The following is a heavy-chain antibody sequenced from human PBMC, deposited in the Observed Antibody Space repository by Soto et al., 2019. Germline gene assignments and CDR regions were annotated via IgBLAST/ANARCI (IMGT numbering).Heavy chain of an antibody. CDR3: ARGRGHFDY. V-gene: IGHV4-34*01. Sequence: PSETLSLTCAVYGGSFSGYYWSWIRQPPGKGLEWIGEINHGGSTNYNPSLKSRVTISVDTSKNQFSLKLSSVTAADTAVYYCARGRGHFDYWGQGTLVTVS. CDR2: INHGGST. CDR1: GGSFSGYY. D-gene: IGHD3-10*01. J-gene: IGHJ4*02.